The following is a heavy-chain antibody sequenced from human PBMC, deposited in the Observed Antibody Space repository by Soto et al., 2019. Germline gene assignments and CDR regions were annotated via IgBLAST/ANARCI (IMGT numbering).Heavy chain of an antibody. CDR3: ARATESLRLEGYFDY. V-gene: IGHV4-30-2*01. CDR1: GGSISSGGYS. D-gene: IGHD5-12*01. J-gene: IGHJ4*02. CDR2: IYHSGST. Sequence: SETLSLTYAVSGGSISSGGYSWSWIRQPPGKGLEWIGYIYHSGSTYYNPSLKSRVTISVDRSKNQFSLKLSSVTAADTAVYYCARATESLRLEGYFDYWGQGTLVTVSS.